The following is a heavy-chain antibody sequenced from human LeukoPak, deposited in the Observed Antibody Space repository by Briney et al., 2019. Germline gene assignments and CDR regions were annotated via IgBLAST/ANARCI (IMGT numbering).Heavy chain of an antibody. J-gene: IGHJ4*02. CDR2: INSDGSWT. Sequence: GGSLRLSCAASGNYWMHWVCQVPGKGLVWVSHINSDGSWTSYADSVKGRFTISKDNAKNTVYLQMNSLRAEDTAVYYCVSFYETYWGRGTLVTVS. CDR1: GNYW. D-gene: IGHD2/OR15-2a*01. CDR3: VSFYETY. V-gene: IGHV3-74*01.